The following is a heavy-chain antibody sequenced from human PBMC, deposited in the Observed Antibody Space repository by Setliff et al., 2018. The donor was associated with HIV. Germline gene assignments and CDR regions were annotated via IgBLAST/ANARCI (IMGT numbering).Heavy chain of an antibody. V-gene: IGHV4-39*01. Sequence: SETLSLTCIVSGGSVSSNNYYWGWIRQPPGMGLEWIGSIYNSGRTYYNPSLKSRVTISVDTSKNQFSLRLSSVTAADTAVYYCARRNYYDSSDYPAWGQGALVTVPQ. CDR2: IYNSGRT. CDR1: GGSVSSNNYY. D-gene: IGHD3-22*01. CDR3: ARRNYYDSSDYPA. J-gene: IGHJ5*02.